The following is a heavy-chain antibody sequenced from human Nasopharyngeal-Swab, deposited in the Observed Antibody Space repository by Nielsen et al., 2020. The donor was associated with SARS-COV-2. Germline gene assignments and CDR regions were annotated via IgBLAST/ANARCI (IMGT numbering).Heavy chain of an antibody. D-gene: IGHD5-18*01. J-gene: IGHJ6*03. CDR1: GFTFVDYA. CDR2: IIGDGGST. V-gene: IGHV3-43*02. Sequence: VGFLRLSCVASGFTFVDYAMRWVRQAPGKGLEWVSLIIGDGGSTYYADSVKGRFTISRDNSKNSLYLQMNSLRTEDTALYYCAKDMSDTAMAPPMDVWGKETTVTVSS. CDR3: AKDMSDTAMAPPMDV.